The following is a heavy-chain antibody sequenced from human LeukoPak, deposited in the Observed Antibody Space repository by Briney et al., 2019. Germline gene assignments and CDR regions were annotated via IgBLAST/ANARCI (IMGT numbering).Heavy chain of an antibody. CDR1: GGSISSSSYY. V-gene: IGHV4-39*01. Sequence: PSETLSLTCTVSGGSISSSSYYWGWIRQPPGKGLEWIGSIYYSGSTYYNPSLKSRVTISVDTSKNQFSLKLSSVTAADTAVYYCARYSYYYDSSGYDWGQGTLVTVSS. CDR2: IYYSGST. D-gene: IGHD3-22*01. J-gene: IGHJ4*02. CDR3: ARYSYYYDSSGYD.